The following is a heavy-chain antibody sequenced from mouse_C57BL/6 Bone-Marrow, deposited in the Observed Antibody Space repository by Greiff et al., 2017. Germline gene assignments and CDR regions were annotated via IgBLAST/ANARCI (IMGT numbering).Heavy chain of an antibody. V-gene: IGHV10-1*01. CDR1: GFSFNTYA. CDR3: VRHGGNYGFAY. D-gene: IGHD2-1*01. CDR2: IRSKSNNYAT. J-gene: IGHJ3*01. Sequence: EVMLVESGGGLVQPKGSLKLSCAASGFSFNTYAMNWVRQAPGKGLEWVARIRSKSNNYATYYADSVKDRFTISRDDSESMLYLQMNNLKTEDTAMYYCVRHGGNYGFAYWGQGTLVTVSA.